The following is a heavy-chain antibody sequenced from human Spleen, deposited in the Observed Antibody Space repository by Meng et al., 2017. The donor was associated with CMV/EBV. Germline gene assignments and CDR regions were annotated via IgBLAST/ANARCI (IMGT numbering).Heavy chain of an antibody. Sequence: GESLKISCAASGFTFSSYAMHWVRQAPGKGLEWVAVISYDGSNKYYADSVKGRFTISRDNSKNTLYLQMNSLRAEDTAVYYCASLGEVTPFDYWGQGTLVTVSS. CDR1: GFTFSSYA. D-gene: IGHD4-23*01. CDR2: ISYDGSNK. CDR3: ASLGEVTPFDY. J-gene: IGHJ4*02. V-gene: IGHV3-30*04.